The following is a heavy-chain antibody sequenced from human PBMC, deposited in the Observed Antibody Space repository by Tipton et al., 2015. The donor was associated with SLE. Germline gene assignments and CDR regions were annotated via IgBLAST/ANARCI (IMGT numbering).Heavy chain of an antibody. V-gene: IGHV3-30*02. CDR2: IRYDGSNK. D-gene: IGHD5-18*01. CDR1: GFTFSGYG. Sequence: SLRLSCAASGFTFSGYGMHWVRQAPGKGLEWVAFIRYDGSNKYYADSVKGRFTISRDNSKNTLYLQMNSLRAEDTAVYYCAKGGRQLWFDAFDIWGQGTMVTVSS. CDR3: AKGGRQLWFDAFDI. J-gene: IGHJ3*02.